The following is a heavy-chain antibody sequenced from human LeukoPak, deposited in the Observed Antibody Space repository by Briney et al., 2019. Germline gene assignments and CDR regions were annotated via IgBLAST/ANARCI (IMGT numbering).Heavy chain of an antibody. Sequence: ASVKVSCKASGYTFTSYYMHWVRQAPGQGLEWMGIINPSGGGTRYAQKFQGRVTMTSETSTSTVYMELSSLRSEDTAVYYCARDFDNGRALDIWGQGTMVTVSS. J-gene: IGHJ3*02. CDR2: INPSGGGT. CDR3: ARDFDNGRALDI. D-gene: IGHD4-17*01. V-gene: IGHV1-46*01. CDR1: GYTFTSYY.